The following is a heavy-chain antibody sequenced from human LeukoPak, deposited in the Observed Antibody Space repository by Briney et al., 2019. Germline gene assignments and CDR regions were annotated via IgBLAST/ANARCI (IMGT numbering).Heavy chain of an antibody. D-gene: IGHD3-22*01. CDR1: GGTFSSYA. J-gene: IGHJ3*02. CDR3: ARITDYYDSSGYYYGILGAFDI. Sequence: ASVKVSCKASGGTFSSYAISWVRQAPGQGLEWMGGIIPIFGTANYAQKFQGRVTITADKSTSTAYMELSSLRSEDTAVYYCARITDYYDSSGYYYGILGAFDIWGQGTMVTVSS. V-gene: IGHV1-69*06. CDR2: IIPIFGTA.